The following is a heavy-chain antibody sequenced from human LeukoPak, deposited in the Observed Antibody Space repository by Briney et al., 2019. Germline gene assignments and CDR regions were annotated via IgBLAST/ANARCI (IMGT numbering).Heavy chain of an antibody. CDR1: GGTFSRYA. Sequence: VASVKVSCKACGGTFSRYAIRWVRQAAGQGVEWMGGIIHIFGTANYAQKFQGRVTITADESTSTAYMELSSLRSEDTAVYYCARDGRGYSYGNFDYWGQGTLVTVSS. V-gene: IGHV1-69*01. CDR2: IIHIFGTA. J-gene: IGHJ4*02. D-gene: IGHD5-18*01. CDR3: ARDGRGYSYGNFDY.